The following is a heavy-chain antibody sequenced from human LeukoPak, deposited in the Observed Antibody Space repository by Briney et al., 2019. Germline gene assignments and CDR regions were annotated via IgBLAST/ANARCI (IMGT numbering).Heavy chain of an antibody. D-gene: IGHD3-3*01. CDR2: INHSGST. CDR1: GGSFSGYY. CDR3: ARGLRRITIFGVVITGWFDP. Sequence: PSETLSLTCAVYGGSFSGYYWSWIRQPPGKGLXXXXXINHSGSTNYNPSLKSRVTISVDTSKNQFSPKLSSVTAADTAVYYCARGLRRITIFGVVITGWFDPWGQGTLVTVSS. J-gene: IGHJ5*02. V-gene: IGHV4-34*01.